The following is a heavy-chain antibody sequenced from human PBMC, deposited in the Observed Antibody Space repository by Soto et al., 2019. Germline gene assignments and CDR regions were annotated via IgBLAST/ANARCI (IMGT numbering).Heavy chain of an antibody. CDR1: GYTFTSYG. Sequence: QVQLVQSGAEVKKPGASVRVSCKASGYTFTSYGISWVRQAPGQGLEWMGWISGYNGNTNYAQKLQGRVTMTKDTSTSPVNMELRSLRSDDTAVYYCARGYCSGGSCYTGWFDPWGQGTLVTVSS. J-gene: IGHJ5*02. V-gene: IGHV1-18*01. D-gene: IGHD2-15*01. CDR2: ISGYNGNT. CDR3: ARGYCSGGSCYTGWFDP.